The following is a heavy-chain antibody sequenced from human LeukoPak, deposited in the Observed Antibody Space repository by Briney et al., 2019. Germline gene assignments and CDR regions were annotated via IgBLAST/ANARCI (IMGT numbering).Heavy chain of an antibody. CDR2: INPNSGGT. Sequence: ASVKVSCKASGYTFTGYYMHWVRQAPGQGLEWMGWINPNSGGTNYAQKFQGRVTMTTDTSTSTAYMELRSLRSDDTAVYYCARMRDPMVQDYWGQGTLVTVSS. J-gene: IGHJ4*02. CDR1: GYTFTGYY. V-gene: IGHV1-2*02. D-gene: IGHD3-10*01. CDR3: ARMRDPMVQDY.